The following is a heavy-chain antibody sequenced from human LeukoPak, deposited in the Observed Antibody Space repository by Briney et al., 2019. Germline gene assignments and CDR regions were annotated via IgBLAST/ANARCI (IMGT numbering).Heavy chain of an antibody. Sequence: GGSLRLSCAASGFTFRSYAMSWVRQAPGKGLEWVSAISGSGGSTYYADSVKGRFTISRDNAKNSLYLQMNSLGAEDTAVYYCARRGTSSSWAHFDYWGQGTLVTVSS. CDR1: GFTFRSYA. J-gene: IGHJ4*02. CDR3: ARRGTSSSWAHFDY. V-gene: IGHV3-23*01. CDR2: ISGSGGST. D-gene: IGHD6-13*01.